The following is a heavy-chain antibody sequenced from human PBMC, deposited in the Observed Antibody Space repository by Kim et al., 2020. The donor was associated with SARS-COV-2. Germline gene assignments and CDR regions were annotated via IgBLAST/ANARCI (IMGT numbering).Heavy chain of an antibody. CDR1: GFTFSSYW. J-gene: IGHJ4*02. Sequence: GGSLRLSCAASGFTFSSYWMHWVRQAPGKGLVWVSRINSDGSSTSYADSVKGRFTISRDNAKNTLYLQMNSLRAEDTAVYYCARQSGYSYEWATDYWGQGTLVTVSS. V-gene: IGHV3-74*01. CDR2: INSDGSST. D-gene: IGHD5-18*01. CDR3: ARQSGYSYEWATDY.